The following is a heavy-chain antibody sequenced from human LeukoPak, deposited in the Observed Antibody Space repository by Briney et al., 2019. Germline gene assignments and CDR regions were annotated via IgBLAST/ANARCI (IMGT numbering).Heavy chain of an antibody. D-gene: IGHD5/OR15-5a*01. V-gene: IGHV3-74*01. Sequence: PGGSIRLSCAASAFTFSNDWLHWVRQAPGKGLVWVSRVTSDGVTSYADSVKGRFAMSRDNAKNTLHLQMDSLRVEDTAVYYCLCLEATSTGLIDHWGQGTLVTVSS. CDR2: VTSDGVT. CDR3: LCLEATSTGLIDH. J-gene: IGHJ4*02. CDR1: AFTFSNDW.